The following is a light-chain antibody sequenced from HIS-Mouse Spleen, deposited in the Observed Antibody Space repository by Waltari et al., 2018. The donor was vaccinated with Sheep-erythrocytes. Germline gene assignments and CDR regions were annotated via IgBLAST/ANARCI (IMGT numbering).Light chain of an antibody. Sequence: QSVLTQPPSASGAPGQRVTISCTGSSSNIGAGYDVHWYQQLPGTAPKLLIYGNSNRPSGVPDRVSGSKSGTSASLAITGLQAEDEADYYCQSYDSSLSGWVFGGGTKLTVL. CDR1: SSNIGAGYD. J-gene: IGLJ3*02. V-gene: IGLV1-40*01. CDR3: QSYDSSLSGWV. CDR2: GNS.